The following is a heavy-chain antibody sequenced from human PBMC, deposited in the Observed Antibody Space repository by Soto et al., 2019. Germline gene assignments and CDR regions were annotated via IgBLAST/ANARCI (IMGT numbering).Heavy chain of an antibody. CDR1: GGSINTYY. D-gene: IGHD3-3*02. CDR2: VYTTGST. CDR3: AREFYFIFGDFADMSWTFDH. V-gene: IGHV4-4*07. Sequence: QVQLQESGPGLVRPSETLSLTCTVTGGSINTYYWSWIRQSAGKGLEWIWRVYTTGSTNYNPSLNRAGPITVGTIRSQFSLRLRSVTAADTAVSYCAREFYFIFGDFADMSWTFDHWGQGTLVTVSS. J-gene: IGHJ5*02.